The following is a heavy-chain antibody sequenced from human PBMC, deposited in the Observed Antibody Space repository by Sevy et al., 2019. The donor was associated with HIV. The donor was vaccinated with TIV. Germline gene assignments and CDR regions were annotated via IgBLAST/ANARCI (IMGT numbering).Heavy chain of an antibody. CDR2: IYYSGST. J-gene: IGHJ5*02. CDR3: ARDFMSGRNWFDP. Sequence: SETLSLTCTVSGGSISSGDYYWSWIRQPPGKGLEWIGYIYYSGSTYYNPSLKSRVTISVDTSKNQFCLKLSSVTAADTAVYYCARDFMSGRNWFDPWGQGTLVTVSS. CDR1: GGSISSGDYY. D-gene: IGHD3-10*01. V-gene: IGHV4-30-4*01.